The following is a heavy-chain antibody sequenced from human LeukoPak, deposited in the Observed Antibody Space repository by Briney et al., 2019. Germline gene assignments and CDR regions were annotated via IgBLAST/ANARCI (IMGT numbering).Heavy chain of an antibody. CDR3: ARDSSSSWYDMFFDY. Sequence: GGSLRLSCAASGFTFSSYAMHWVRQAPGKGLEWVAVISYDGSNKYYADSVKGRFTISRDNSKNTLYLRMNSLRAEDTAVYYCARDSSSSWYDMFFDYWGQGTLVTVSS. CDR1: GFTFSSYA. V-gene: IGHV3-30*04. J-gene: IGHJ4*02. CDR2: ISYDGSNK. D-gene: IGHD6-13*01.